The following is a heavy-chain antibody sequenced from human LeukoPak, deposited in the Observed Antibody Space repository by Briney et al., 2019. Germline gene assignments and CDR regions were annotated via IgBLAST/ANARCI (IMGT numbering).Heavy chain of an antibody. V-gene: IGHV3-53*01. CDR3: AREALPYYYDSRGFDP. J-gene: IGHJ5*02. Sequence: GGSLRLSCAASGFTVSSNYMSWVRQAPGKGLEWVSVIYSGGSTYYADSVKGRFTISRDNSKNTLYLQMNSLRVEDTAVYYCAREALPYYYDSRGFDPWGQGTLVTVSS. CDR2: IYSGGST. D-gene: IGHD3-22*01. CDR1: GFTVSSNY.